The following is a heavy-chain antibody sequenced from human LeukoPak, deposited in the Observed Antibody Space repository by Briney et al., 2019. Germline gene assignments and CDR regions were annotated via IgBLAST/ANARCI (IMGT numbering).Heavy chain of an antibody. CDR1: GGSFSSTSYY. Sequence: SSETLSLTCTVPGGSFSSTSYYWAWIRQPPGKGLEWIGSISHTGSTYYNPSLKSRVTISADTSKNQFSLRLSSVTAADTAVHYCARLTFYYDGSGYYFDYWGQGTLVTVSS. D-gene: IGHD3-22*01. V-gene: IGHV4-39*01. J-gene: IGHJ4*02. CDR3: ARLTFYYDGSGYYFDY. CDR2: ISHTGST.